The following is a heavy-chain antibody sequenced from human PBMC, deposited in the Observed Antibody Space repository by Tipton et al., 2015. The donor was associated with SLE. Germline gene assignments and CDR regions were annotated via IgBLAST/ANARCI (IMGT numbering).Heavy chain of an antibody. CDR2: IIPIFGTA. J-gene: IGHJ4*02. Sequence: QLVQSGAEVKKPGSSVKVSCKASGGTFSSYAISWVRQAPGQGLEWMGGIIPIFGTANYAQKFQGRVTITADGSTSTAYMELSSLRSEDAAVYYCASTYYYGSGSYYPFDYWGQGTLVPVSS. CDR3: ASTYYYGSGSYYPFDY. CDR1: GGTFSSYA. V-gene: IGHV1-69*01. D-gene: IGHD3-10*01.